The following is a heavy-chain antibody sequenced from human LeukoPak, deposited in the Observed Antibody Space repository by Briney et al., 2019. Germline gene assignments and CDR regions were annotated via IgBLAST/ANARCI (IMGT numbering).Heavy chain of an antibody. CDR3: ARDYCDSSGYWN. J-gene: IGHJ4*02. CDR2: IIPILGIA. V-gene: IGHV1-69*04. Sequence: SVKVSCKASGGTFSSYAISWVRQAPGQGLEWMGRIIPILGIANYAQKFQGRVTITADKSTSTAYMELSSLRSEDTAVYYCARDYCDSSGYWNWGQGTLVTVSS. D-gene: IGHD3-22*01. CDR1: GGTFSSYA.